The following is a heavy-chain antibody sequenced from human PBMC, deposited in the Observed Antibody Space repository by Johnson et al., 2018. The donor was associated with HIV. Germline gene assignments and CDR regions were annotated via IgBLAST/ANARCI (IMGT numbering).Heavy chain of an antibody. V-gene: IGHV3-23*04. CDR2: ISGSGGST. Sequence: VQLVESGGGLVQPGGSLRLSCAASGFTFSSYAMSWVRQAPGKGLEWVSAISGSGGSTYYADSVKGRFTISRDNSKNTVYLQMNSLRAEDTAVYYCARDYYDSSGYHHAFDIWGQGTMVTVSS. D-gene: IGHD3-22*01. CDR3: ARDYYDSSGYHHAFDI. J-gene: IGHJ3*02. CDR1: GFTFSSYA.